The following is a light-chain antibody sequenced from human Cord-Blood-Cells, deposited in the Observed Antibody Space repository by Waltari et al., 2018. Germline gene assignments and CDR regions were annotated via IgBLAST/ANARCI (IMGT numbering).Light chain of an antibody. CDR1: SSDVGCYNY. Sequence: QSALPQPASVSGSPGQSITISCTGTSSDVGCYNYVSWYQQHPGKAPKLMIYDVSNRPSGVSNRFSGSKSGNTASLTISGLQAEDEADYYCSSYTSSSTLVVFGGGTKLTVL. V-gene: IGLV2-14*01. CDR3: SSYTSSSTLVV. CDR2: DVS. J-gene: IGLJ2*01.